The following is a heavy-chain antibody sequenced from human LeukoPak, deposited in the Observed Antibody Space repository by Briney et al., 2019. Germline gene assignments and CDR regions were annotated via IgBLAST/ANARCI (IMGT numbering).Heavy chain of an antibody. J-gene: IGHJ5*02. D-gene: IGHD2-8*02. Sequence: GGSLRLSCAASSGFTFSRYAMSWVRQAPGKGPEGVSGIRNSGDSTYYADSVKGRFTISRDNSKNTLYLQMNSLRVEDTAVYYCAQGTGRNWFDPWGQGTLVTVSS. CDR1: GFTFSRYA. CDR3: AQGTGRNWFDP. CDR2: IRNSGDST. V-gene: IGHV3-23*01.